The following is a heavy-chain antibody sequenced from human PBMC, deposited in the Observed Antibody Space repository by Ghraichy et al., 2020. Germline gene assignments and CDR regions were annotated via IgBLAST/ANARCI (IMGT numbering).Heavy chain of an antibody. Sequence: GSLRLSCAVYGGSFSGYYWSWIRQPPGKGLDGIGEINHSGSTNYNPSLKSRVTISVDTSKNQFSLKLSSVTAADTAVYYCASMYYYASGGYYNQPRDYWGQGTLVTVSS. D-gene: IGHD3-10*01. J-gene: IGHJ4*02. CDR3: ASMYYYASGGYYNQPRDY. CDR1: GGSFSGYY. CDR2: INHSGST. V-gene: IGHV4-34*01.